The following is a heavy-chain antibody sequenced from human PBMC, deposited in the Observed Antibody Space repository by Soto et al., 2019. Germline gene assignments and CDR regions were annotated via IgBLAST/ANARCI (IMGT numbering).Heavy chain of an antibody. D-gene: IGHD2-2*01. J-gene: IGHJ4*02. CDR3: AKGGSAAALSY. CDR1: GFTFDDYA. V-gene: IGHV3-9*01. CDR2: ISWNSGSI. Sequence: GGSLRLSCAASGFTFDDYAMHWVRQAPGKGLEWVSGISWNSGSIGYADSVKGRFTISRDNAKNSLYLQMNSLRAEDTALYYCAKGGSAAALSYWGQGTLVTVS.